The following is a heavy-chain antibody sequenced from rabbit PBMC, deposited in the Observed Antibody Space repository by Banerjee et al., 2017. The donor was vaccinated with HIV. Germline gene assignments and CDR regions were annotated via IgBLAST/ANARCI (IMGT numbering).Heavy chain of an antibody. CDR1: GFSFSSSYY. CDR2: IDAGYSGRT. J-gene: IGHJ6*01. CDR3: ARSYYGLDL. V-gene: IGHV1S40*01. Sequence: QSLEESGGDLVKPGASLTLTCTASGFSFSSSYYMCWVRQAPGKGLEWIACIDAGYSGRTWYASWAKGRFTISKISSTTVTLQMTSLTAADTATYFCARSYYGLDLWGQGTLVTVS.